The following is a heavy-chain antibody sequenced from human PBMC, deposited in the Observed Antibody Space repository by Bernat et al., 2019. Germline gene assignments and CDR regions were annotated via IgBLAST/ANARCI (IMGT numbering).Heavy chain of an antibody. CDR2: ISSSSSYT. Sequence: QVQLVESGGGLVKPGGSLRLSCAASGFTFSDYYMSWIRQAPGKGLDWVSYISSSSSYTNYADSVKGKFTISRDHAKNSLYLHMNSLRAEDTAVYYCARGTSTSAPYMDVWGKGTTVTVSS. V-gene: IGHV3-11*05. J-gene: IGHJ6*03. CDR1: GFTFSDYY. CDR3: ARGTSTSAPYMDV.